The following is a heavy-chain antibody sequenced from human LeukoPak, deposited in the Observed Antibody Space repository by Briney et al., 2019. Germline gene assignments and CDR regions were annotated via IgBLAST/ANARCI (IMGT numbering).Heavy chain of an antibody. Sequence: GGSLRLSCAASGFTFSSYGMHWVRQAPGNGLEWVAVISYDGSNKYYADSVKGRFTISRDNSKNSQYLQMNSLRAEDTAVYYCVRDYGGNSDRFDYWGQGTLVTVSS. V-gene: IGHV3-30*03. CDR2: ISYDGSNK. J-gene: IGHJ4*02. CDR3: VRDYGGNSDRFDY. CDR1: GFTFSSYG. D-gene: IGHD4-23*01.